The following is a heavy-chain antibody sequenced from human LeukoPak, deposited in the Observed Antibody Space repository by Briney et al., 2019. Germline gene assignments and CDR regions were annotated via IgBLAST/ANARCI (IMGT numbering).Heavy chain of an antibody. Sequence: GGSLKLSCAASGFTFSGSAMHWVRQASGKGLEWVGRIRSKANSYATAYAASVKGRFTISRDDSKNTAYLQMNSLKTEDTAVYYCARRFRISSSSSDAFDIWGQGTMVTVSS. CDR1: GFTFSGSA. CDR3: ARRFRISSSSSDAFDI. J-gene: IGHJ3*02. D-gene: IGHD6-13*01. V-gene: IGHV3-73*01. CDR2: IRSKANSYAT.